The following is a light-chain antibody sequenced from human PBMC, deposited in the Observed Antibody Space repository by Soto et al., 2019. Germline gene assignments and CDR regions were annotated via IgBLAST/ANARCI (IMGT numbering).Light chain of an antibody. J-gene: IGLJ2*01. Sequence: QSALTQPASVSGSPGQSITISCTGTSNDVGGYDYVTWYQHHPGKAPKLMIYDVSNRPSGISDRCSASKSGNTASLTISGVQAEDEAHYYCSSYTSRATLVFGGGTQLTVL. V-gene: IGLV2-14*03. CDR3: SSYTSRATLV. CDR2: DVS. CDR1: SNDVGGYDY.